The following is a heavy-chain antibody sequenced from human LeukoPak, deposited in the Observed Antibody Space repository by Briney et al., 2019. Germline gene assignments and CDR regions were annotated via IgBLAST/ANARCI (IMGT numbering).Heavy chain of an antibody. D-gene: IGHD6-13*01. Sequence: SETLSLTCTVSGVSISSYYWSWIRQPPGKGLEWIGYIYDSGSTNYNPSLESGVTISVDTSKNQFSLKLSSVTAADTAVYFCAAQVIAADAPSNYWGQGALVTVSS. CDR3: AAQVIAADAPSNY. J-gene: IGHJ4*02. CDR1: GVSISSYY. CDR2: IYDSGST. V-gene: IGHV4-59*08.